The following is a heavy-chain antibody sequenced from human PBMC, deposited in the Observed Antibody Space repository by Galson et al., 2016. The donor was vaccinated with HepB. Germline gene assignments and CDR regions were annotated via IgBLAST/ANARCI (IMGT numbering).Heavy chain of an antibody. V-gene: IGHV1-8*01. J-gene: IGHJ4*02. CDR2: MNPKSGNT. CDR3: AGEIPRKQLWLRFGYFDS. D-gene: IGHD5-18*01. Sequence: SVKVSCKASGYTFTSSDINWVRQATGQGLEWMGWMNPKSGNTGYAQKFQGRVTMTRDTSISTAYMELSSLRSEDTAVYYCAGEIPRKQLWLRFGYFDSWGQGTLVTVSS. CDR1: GYTFTSSD.